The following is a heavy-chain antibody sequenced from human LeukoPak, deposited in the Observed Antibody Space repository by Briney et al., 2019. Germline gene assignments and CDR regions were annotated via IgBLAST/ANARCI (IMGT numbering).Heavy chain of an antibody. Sequence: SVKVSCKASGGTFSSYAISWVRQAPGQGLEWMGGIIPIFGTANYAQKFQGRVTITADESTSTAYMELRSLRSEDTAVYYCARAITIFRVVIKPGYYYGMDVWGQGTTVTVSS. V-gene: IGHV1-69*13. J-gene: IGHJ6*02. CDR3: ARAITIFRVVIKPGYYYGMDV. CDR2: IIPIFGTA. CDR1: GGTFSSYA. D-gene: IGHD3-3*01.